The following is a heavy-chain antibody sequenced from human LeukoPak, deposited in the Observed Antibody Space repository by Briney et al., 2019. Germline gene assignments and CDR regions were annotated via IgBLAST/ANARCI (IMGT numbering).Heavy chain of an antibody. CDR2: IYPGDSDT. CDR3: ARPPGRNYAFDI. D-gene: IGHD1-14*01. CDR1: GYSFTTNW. Sequence: GESLKISCKGSGYSFTTNWIGWVRQMPGKGLEWMGIIYPGDSDTRYSPSFQGQVTMSADTSISTAYLQWSSLKASDTAMYYCARPPGRNYAFDIWGQGTMVTVSS. V-gene: IGHV5-51*01. J-gene: IGHJ3*02.